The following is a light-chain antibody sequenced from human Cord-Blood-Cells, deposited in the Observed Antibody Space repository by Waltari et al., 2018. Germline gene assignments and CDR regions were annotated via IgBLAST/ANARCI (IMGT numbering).Light chain of an antibody. CDR3: QVWDSSSDHYV. J-gene: IGLJ1*01. V-gene: IGLV3-21*04. Sequence: SYVLPQPPSVSVAPGRTARITCGGKNIGSKSVHWYQQKPGQAPVLVIYYDSDRPSGIPERFSGSNSGNTATLTISRVEAGDEADYYCQVWDSSSDHYVFGTGTKVTVL. CDR2: YDS. CDR1: NIGSKS.